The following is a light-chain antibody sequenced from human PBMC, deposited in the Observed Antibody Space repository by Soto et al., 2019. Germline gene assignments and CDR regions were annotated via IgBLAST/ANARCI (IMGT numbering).Light chain of an antibody. Sequence: DIQITYAPSTLCASVGDRVTITCRASQNIDNWLAWFQQKPGKAPKVLIYKASNLESGVPSRFSGSGSGTEFTLTISSLQSDDFATYYCQHYYGYSWTFGQGTKVDIK. CDR1: QNIDNW. CDR3: QHYYGYSWT. V-gene: IGKV1-5*03. J-gene: IGKJ1*01. CDR2: KAS.